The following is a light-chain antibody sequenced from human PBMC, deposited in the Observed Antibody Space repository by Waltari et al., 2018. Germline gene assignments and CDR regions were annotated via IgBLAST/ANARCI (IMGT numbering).Light chain of an antibody. CDR3: QQYNDWPPLT. V-gene: IGKV3-15*01. CDR1: QSVSSN. Sequence: ETVMTQSPATLSVSPGERATLSCRASQSVSSNLAWYQQKPGQPPRLLIYGASTRATGIPARFSGSGSGTEFTLTINSLQSEDFAVYYCQQYNDWPPLTFGGGTKVEIK. J-gene: IGKJ4*01. CDR2: GAS.